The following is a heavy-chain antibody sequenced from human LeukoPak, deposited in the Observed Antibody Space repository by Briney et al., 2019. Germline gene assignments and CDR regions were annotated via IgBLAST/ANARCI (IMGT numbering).Heavy chain of an antibody. D-gene: IGHD3-22*01. J-gene: IGHJ3*02. CDR2: IYTSGST. V-gene: IGHV4-4*07. CDR1: GGSISSYY. CDR3: ARGMDSSGYSDAFDI. Sequence: SETLSLTCTVSGGSISSYYWSWIRQPAGKGLEWIGRIYTSGSTNYNPSLKSRVTMSVDTSKNQFSLKLSSVTAADTAVYYCARGMDSSGYSDAFDIWGQGTMVTVSS.